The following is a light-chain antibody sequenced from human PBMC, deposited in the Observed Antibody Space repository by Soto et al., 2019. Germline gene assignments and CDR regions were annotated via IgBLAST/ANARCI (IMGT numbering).Light chain of an antibody. J-gene: IGLJ1*01. V-gene: IGLV1-44*01. Sequence: QSVLTQPPSASGTPGQRVTISCSGSRSNIGSNNVYWYQQLPGTAPKLLIYSNDKRPSGVPDRFSGSKSGTSASLAISGLQSEDEADYCCAAWDDSLNGVYVFGPGTKGTVL. CDR3: AAWDDSLNGVYV. CDR1: RSNIGSNN. CDR2: SND.